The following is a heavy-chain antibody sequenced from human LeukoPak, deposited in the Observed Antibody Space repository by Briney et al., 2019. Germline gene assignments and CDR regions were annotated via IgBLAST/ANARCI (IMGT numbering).Heavy chain of an antibody. D-gene: IGHD6-19*01. CDR1: GGSISSGSYY. CDR3: ARAEAALDI. CDR2: IYTSGST. Sequence: SETLSLTCTVSGGSISSGSYYWSWIRQPAGKGLEWIGRIYTSGSTNYNPSLKSRVTISVDTSKNQFSLKLSSVTAADTAVYYCARAEAALDIWGQGTMVIVSS. J-gene: IGHJ3*02. V-gene: IGHV4-61*02.